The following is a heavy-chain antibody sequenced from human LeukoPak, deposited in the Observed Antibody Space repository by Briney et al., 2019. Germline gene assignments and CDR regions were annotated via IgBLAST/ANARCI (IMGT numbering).Heavy chain of an antibody. J-gene: IGHJ4*02. CDR2: VSGGGGTT. D-gene: IGHD3-10*02. CDR1: GFTFSSYA. V-gene: IGHV3-23*01. CDR3: ATYVRGDFDY. Sequence: GGSLRLSCATSGFTFSSYAMSWVRQAPGKGLEWVSTVSGGGGTTWYADSVKGRFTISRDNSKNTLYLQMNSLRAEDTAVYYCATYVRGDFDYWGQGTLVTVSS.